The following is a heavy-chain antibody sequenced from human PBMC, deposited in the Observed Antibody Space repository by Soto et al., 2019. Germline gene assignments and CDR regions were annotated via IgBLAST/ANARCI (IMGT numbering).Heavy chain of an antibody. V-gene: IGHV3-11*04. CDR1: GFTFSDYY. Sequence: GGSLRLSCAASGFTFSDYYMSWIRQAPGKGLEWVSYISSRSSTIFYADSVKGRFTISRDNVKNSLYLQMNSLRAEDTAVYYCAREGPLNYYDSFDPWGQGTLVTVSS. CDR2: ISSRSSTI. CDR3: AREGPLNYYDSFDP. D-gene: IGHD3-22*01. J-gene: IGHJ5*02.